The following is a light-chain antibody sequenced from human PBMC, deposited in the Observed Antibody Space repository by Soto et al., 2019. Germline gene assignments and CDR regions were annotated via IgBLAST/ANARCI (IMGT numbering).Light chain of an antibody. Sequence: DIVMTQSPLSLPVTPGEPASISCRSSQNLLHSNGYNYLDWYLQKPGPSPQLLIVLGSNRASGVPDRFSGSGSGTDFTLKISRVEAEDVGVYYCMQSLQTPLTFGGGTKVESK. V-gene: IGKV2-28*01. CDR2: LGS. CDR1: QNLLHSNGYNY. J-gene: IGKJ4*01. CDR3: MQSLQTPLT.